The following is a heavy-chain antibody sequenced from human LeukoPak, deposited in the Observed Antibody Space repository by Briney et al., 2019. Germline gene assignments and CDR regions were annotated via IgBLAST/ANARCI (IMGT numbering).Heavy chain of an antibody. CDR1: EFTFSSHA. CDR3: AKDRSDSPYYFDY. J-gene: IGHJ4*02. D-gene: IGHD3-22*01. CDR2: ISGGGEST. V-gene: IGHV3-23*01. Sequence: PGGSLRLSCVASEFTFSSHAKNWVRQAPGKGQEWVSSISGGGESTYYADSVKGRFTISRDNSKNTLYLQMNSLRADDTAVYFCAKDRSDSPYYFDYWGQGTLVTVSS.